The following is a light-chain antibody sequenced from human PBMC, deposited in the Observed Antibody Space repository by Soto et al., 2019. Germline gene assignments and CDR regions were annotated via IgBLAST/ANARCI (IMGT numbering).Light chain of an antibody. CDR2: DAS. Sequence: QSVLTQPASVSGSPGQSITISCTGTSSDVGGYNYVSWYQQHPGKAPKLMIYDASNRPSGVSNRFSGSKSGNTASLTISGLQAEDEADYYCSLYTSSSTYVVFGGGTKLTVL. CDR1: SSDVGGYNY. J-gene: IGLJ2*01. V-gene: IGLV2-14*01. CDR3: SLYTSSSTYVV.